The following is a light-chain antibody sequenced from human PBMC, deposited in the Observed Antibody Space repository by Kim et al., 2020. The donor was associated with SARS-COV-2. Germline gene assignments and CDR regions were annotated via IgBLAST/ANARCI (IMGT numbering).Light chain of an antibody. V-gene: IGLV3-19*01. CDR2: GKN. J-gene: IGLJ1*01. CDR3: NSRDSSGNHHYV. Sequence: GQTVRITCQVDSLRSYYASWYQQKPGQAPVLVIYGKNNLPSGIPDRFSGSSSGNTASLTITGAQAEDEADYYCNSRDSSGNHHYVFGTGTKVTVL. CDR1: SLRSYY.